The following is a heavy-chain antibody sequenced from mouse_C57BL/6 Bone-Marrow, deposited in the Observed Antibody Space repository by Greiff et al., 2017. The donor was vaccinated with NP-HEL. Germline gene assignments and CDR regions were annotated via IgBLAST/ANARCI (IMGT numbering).Heavy chain of an antibody. D-gene: IGHD1-1*01. Sequence: QVQLQQPGAELVMPGASVKLSCKASGYTFTSYWMHWVKQRPGQGLEWIGEIDPSDSNTNYNQKFKGKSTLTVDKSSSTAYMQLSSLTSEDSAVYYCARAASTVVAPYFDYWGQGTTLTVSS. CDR3: ARAASTVVAPYFDY. CDR1: GYTFTSYW. CDR2: IDPSDSNT. J-gene: IGHJ2*01. V-gene: IGHV1-69*01.